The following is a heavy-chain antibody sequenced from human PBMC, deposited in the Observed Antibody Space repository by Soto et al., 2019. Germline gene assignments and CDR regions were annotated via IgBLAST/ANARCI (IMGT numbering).Heavy chain of an antibody. D-gene: IGHD3-10*01. CDR1: GDSITTNGYY. J-gene: IGHJ4*02. CDR2: VYWTGST. CDR3: ASSFSVRGVLYDY. Sequence: SETLSLTCSVSGDSITTNGYYWGWIRQPPGKGLQWIGNVYWTGSTFSHPSLTSRVFISVDTSKNQFSLKLSSVTAADTAVYYCASSFSVRGVLYDYWGQGTPVTVSS. V-gene: IGHV4-39*07.